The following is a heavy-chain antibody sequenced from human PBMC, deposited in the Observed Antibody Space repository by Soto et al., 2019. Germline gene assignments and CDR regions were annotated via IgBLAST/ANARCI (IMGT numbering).Heavy chain of an antibody. J-gene: IGHJ6*02. Sequence: PGGSLRLSCAASGFTFSNYAMTWVRQAPGKGLEWVSGVTRGGSAYYADSVKGRFTISRDNSKNTVFLQMNSLRAEDTAIYYCAKDDCSICNGPVYNFDMDVWGQGTTVTVSS. CDR2: VTRGGSA. V-gene: IGHV3-23*01. CDR3: AKDDCSICNGPVYNFDMDV. CDR1: GFTFSNYA. D-gene: IGHD2-15*01.